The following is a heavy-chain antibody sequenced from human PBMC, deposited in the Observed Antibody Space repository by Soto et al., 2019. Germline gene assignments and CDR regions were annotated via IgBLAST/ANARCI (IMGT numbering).Heavy chain of an antibody. D-gene: IGHD3-10*01. V-gene: IGHV3-9*01. CDR1: GFTFDDYA. Sequence: EAQLVESGGGLVQPGRSLRLSCVASGFTFDDYAIHWVRQAPGKGLDWVSGISWNGAATGYADSVKGRFTISRENAKNSLYLQMSSLRTEDTAIYYCANLPLYGAGFDCWGQGTLVTVSS. CDR3: ANLPLYGAGFDC. J-gene: IGHJ4*02. CDR2: ISWNGAAT.